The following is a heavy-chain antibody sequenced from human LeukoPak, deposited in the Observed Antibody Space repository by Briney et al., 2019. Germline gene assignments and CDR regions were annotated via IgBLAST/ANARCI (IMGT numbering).Heavy chain of an antibody. J-gene: IGHJ4*02. CDR1: GGSISSGGYY. CDR3: ARGGGDSSGYYYPD. CDR2: IYYSGST. V-gene: IGHV4-31*03. D-gene: IGHD3-22*01. Sequence: PSETLSLTCTVSGGSISSGGYYWSWIRQHPGKGLEWIGYIYYSGSTYYNPSLKSRVTISVDTSKNQFSLKLSSVTAADTAVYYCARGGGDSSGYYYPDWGQGTPVTVSS.